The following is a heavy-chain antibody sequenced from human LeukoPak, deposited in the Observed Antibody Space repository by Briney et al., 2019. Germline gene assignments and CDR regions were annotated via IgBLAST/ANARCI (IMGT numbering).Heavy chain of an antibody. CDR1: GGSISSGGYY. CDR2: IYYSGST. Sequence: KTSETLSLTCTVSGGSISSGGYYWSWIRQHPGKGLEWIGYIYYSGSTYYNPSLKSRVTISVDTSKNQFSLKLSSVTAADTAVYYCAREVHYDSSGYYGNWFDPWGQGTLVTVSS. D-gene: IGHD3-22*01. J-gene: IGHJ5*02. V-gene: IGHV4-31*03. CDR3: AREVHYDSSGYYGNWFDP.